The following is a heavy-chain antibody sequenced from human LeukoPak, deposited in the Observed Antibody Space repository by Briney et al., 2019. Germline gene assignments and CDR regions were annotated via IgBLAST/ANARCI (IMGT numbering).Heavy chain of an antibody. J-gene: IGHJ4*02. CDR2: IYYSGST. V-gene: IGHV4-30-4*01. Sequence: SETLSLTCAVSGGSISSGDYYWSWIRQPPGKGLEWIGNIYYSGSTYYNPSLKSRVSISVDTSKNQFSLKLSSVTAADTAVYYCARDRSGGRVVPTGYFDYWGQGTLVTVSS. D-gene: IGHD5-12*01. CDR1: GGSISSGDYY. CDR3: ARDRSGGRVVPTGYFDY.